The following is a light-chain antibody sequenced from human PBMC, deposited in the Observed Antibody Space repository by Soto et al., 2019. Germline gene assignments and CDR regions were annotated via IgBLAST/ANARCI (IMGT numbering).Light chain of an antibody. CDR1: SSDFGAYNL. V-gene: IGLV2-11*01. CDR3: CSSAGTFTWV. J-gene: IGLJ3*02. CDR2: YIS. Sequence: QSALTQPRSVSGSPGQSVTISCTGTSSDFGAYNLVSWYQQYPGKAPKLMIYYISEWPSGVPDRFSGSKSGNTASLTISGLQAEDEADYYCCSSAGTFTWVFGGGTKVTVL.